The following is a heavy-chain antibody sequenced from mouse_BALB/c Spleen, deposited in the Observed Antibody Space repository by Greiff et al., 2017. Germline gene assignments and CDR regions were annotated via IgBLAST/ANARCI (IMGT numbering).Heavy chain of an antibody. V-gene: IGHV5-9-4*01. D-gene: IGHD4-1*01. Sequence: EVQLVESGGGLVKPGGSLKLSCAASGFTFSSYAMSWVRQSPEKRLEWVAEISSGGSYTYYPDTVTGRFTISRDNAKNTLYLEMSSLRSEDTAMYYCARDYWDGFAYWGQGTLVTVSA. J-gene: IGHJ3*01. CDR1: GFTFSSYA. CDR3: ARDYWDGFAY. CDR2: ISSGGSYT.